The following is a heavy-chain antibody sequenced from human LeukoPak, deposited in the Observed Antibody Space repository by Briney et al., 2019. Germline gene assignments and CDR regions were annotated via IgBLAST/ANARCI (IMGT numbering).Heavy chain of an antibody. D-gene: IGHD6-6*01. Sequence: ASETLSLTCTVSGDSISSGGYYWSWIRQPPGKGLEWIGYIYHSGSAYYNPSLKSRVTISVDRSNNQFSLKVNSVTAADTAVYYCARRGSSVLTFDIWGQGTMVTVSS. J-gene: IGHJ3*02. CDR2: IYHSGSA. CDR1: GDSISSGGYY. CDR3: ARRGSSVLTFDI. V-gene: IGHV4-30-2*01.